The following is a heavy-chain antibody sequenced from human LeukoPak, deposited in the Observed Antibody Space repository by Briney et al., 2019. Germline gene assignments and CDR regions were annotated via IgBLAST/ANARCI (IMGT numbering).Heavy chain of an antibody. J-gene: IGHJ4*02. CDR3: AKDHVGTTVEPPDY. V-gene: IGHV3-30*18. CDR1: GFTFSSYG. CDR2: KSYDGSNK. Sequence: GGSLRLSCAASGFTFSSYGMHWVRQAPGKGLEWVAVKSYDGSNKYYADSVKGRFTISRDNSKNTLYLQMNSLRAEDTAVYYCAKDHVGTTVEPPDYWGQGTLVTVSS. D-gene: IGHD1-7*01.